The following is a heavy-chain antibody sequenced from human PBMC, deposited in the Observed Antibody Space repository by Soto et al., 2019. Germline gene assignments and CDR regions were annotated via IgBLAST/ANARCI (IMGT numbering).Heavy chain of an antibody. V-gene: IGHV3-23*01. CDR3: AKGRSLSHEIIDY. J-gene: IGHJ4*02. CDR1: GFTFSSYA. Sequence: EVQLLESGGGLVHPGGSLRLSCAASGFTFSSYAMNWVRQAPGKGPEWVSAIHVGGTSTFYADSVKGRFTISRDNSKNTLYLQMSSLRAEDTAVYYCAKGRSLSHEIIDYWGQGTLVTVSS. CDR2: IHVGGTST. D-gene: IGHD3-16*01.